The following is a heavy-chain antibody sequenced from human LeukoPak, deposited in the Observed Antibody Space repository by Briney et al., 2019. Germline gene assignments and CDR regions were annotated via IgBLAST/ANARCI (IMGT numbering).Heavy chain of an antibody. CDR1: GFTFSSYS. V-gene: IGHV3-48*04. J-gene: IGHJ6*02. CDR3: ARDYPLDYYYGMDV. Sequence: GGSLRLSCAASGFTFSSYSMNWVRQALGKGLEWVSYISSSSSTIYYADSVKGRFTISRDNAKNSLYLQMNSLRAEDTAVYYCARDYPLDYYYGMDVWGQGTTVTVSS. CDR2: ISSSSSTI.